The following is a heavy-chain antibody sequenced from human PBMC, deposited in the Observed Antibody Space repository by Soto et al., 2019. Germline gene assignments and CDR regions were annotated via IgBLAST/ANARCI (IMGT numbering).Heavy chain of an antibody. Sequence: QVQLVQSGAEVKKPGSSVKVSCKASGGTFSSYAISWVRQAPGQGLEWMGGIIPIFGTANYAQKFQGRVTGAADEATSTAYMELCSLRSEDTDVYYCARRGEDRIVVVAAATWDYYYGMDGWGQGTTVTVSS. D-gene: IGHD2-2*01. CDR2: IIPIFGTA. CDR1: GGTFSSYA. J-gene: IGHJ6*02. CDR3: ARRGEDRIVVVAAATWDYYYGMDG. V-gene: IGHV1-69*12.